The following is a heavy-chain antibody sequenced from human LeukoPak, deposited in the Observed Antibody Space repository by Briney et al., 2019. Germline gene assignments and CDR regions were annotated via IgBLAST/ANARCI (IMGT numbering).Heavy chain of an antibody. V-gene: IGHV3-23*01. D-gene: IGHD2-15*01. Sequence: GGSLRLSCAASGFTFNNYGMSWIRQGPGEGLEWVSAISGSGGSTYHADSVKGRFTISRDNSKNTLYLQMNSLRAEDTAVYYCAKRYCSGGSCYSYWADDFDIWGQGTMVTVSS. J-gene: IGHJ3*02. CDR2: ISGSGGST. CDR3: AKRYCSGGSCYSYWADDFDI. CDR1: GFTFNNYG.